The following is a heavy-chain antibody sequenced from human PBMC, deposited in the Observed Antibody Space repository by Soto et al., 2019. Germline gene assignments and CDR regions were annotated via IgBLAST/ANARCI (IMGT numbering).Heavy chain of an antibody. CDR1: GYTFTSYD. CDR3: ARSIYGAAAAGLYYYYYMDV. V-gene: IGHV1-8*01. CDR2: MNPNSGNT. D-gene: IGHD6-13*01. J-gene: IGHJ6*03. Sequence: ASVKVSCKASGYTFTSYDINWVRQATGQGLEWMGWMNPNSGNTGYAQKFQGRVTMTRNTSISTAYMELSSLRSEDTAVYYCARSIYGAAAAGLYYYYYMDVWGKGTTVTVSS.